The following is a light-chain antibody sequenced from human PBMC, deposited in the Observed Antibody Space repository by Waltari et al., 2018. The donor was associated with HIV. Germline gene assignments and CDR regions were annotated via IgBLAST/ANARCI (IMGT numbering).Light chain of an antibody. J-gene: IGLJ3*02. V-gene: IGLV4-69*01. CDR1: IGHRNYA. Sequence: LVLPHSPSASPSLLPSVKLTCTLTIGHRNYAIPWHQPQPKKGPRYLMNVNSDGSHNKGDGIPDRFSGSSSGAERYLTISSLQSEDEADYYCQTWGTGTWVFGGGTKLTVL. CDR2: VNSDGSH. CDR3: QTWGTGTWV.